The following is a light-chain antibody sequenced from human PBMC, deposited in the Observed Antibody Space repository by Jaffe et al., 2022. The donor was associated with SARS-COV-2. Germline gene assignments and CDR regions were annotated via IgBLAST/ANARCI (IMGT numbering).Light chain of an antibody. Sequence: EIVMTQSPATLSVSPGERATLSCRASQSVSSSLAWYQQKPGQAPRLLIYGASTGATGIPARFSGSGSGTEFTLTISSLQSEDFAVYYCQQYSNWPLTFGGGTKVEIK. CDR1: QSVSSS. CDR2: GAS. J-gene: IGKJ4*01. CDR3: QQYSNWPLT. V-gene: IGKV3-15*01.